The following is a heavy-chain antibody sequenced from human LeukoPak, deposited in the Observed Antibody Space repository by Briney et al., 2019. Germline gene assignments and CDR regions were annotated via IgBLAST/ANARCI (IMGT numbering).Heavy chain of an antibody. CDR3: ARDPAAIGHWFDP. J-gene: IGHJ5*02. D-gene: IGHD2-2*02. CDR1: GGSINYYY. V-gene: IGHV4-59*12. CDR2: IYYSGGT. Sequence: SETLSLTCTVSGGSINYYYWMWIRQPPGKGLEWIGYIYYSGGTHYNPSLKSRVTMLVDTSKNQFSLKLSSVTAADTAVYYCARDPAAIGHWFDPWGQGTLVTVSS.